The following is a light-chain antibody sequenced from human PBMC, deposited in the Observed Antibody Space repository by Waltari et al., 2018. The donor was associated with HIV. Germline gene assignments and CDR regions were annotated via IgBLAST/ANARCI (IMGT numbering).Light chain of an antibody. V-gene: IGLV1-51*01. CDR3: GTWDSSLSAVV. CDR1: RSNIGNNY. J-gene: IGLJ2*01. CDR2: DND. Sequence: QSVLTQPPSVSAAPGQKVTISCSGIRSNIGNNYVSWYQQLPGTAPKLHIYDNDKRPSGIPDRFSGSKSGTSATLGITGLQTGDEADYYCGTWDSSLSAVVFGGGTKLTVL.